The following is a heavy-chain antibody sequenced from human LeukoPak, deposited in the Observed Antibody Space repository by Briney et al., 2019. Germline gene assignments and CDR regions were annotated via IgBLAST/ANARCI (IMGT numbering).Heavy chain of an antibody. CDR2: IYYSGST. Sequence: SETLSLTCTGSGGSISSYYWSWIRQPPGKGLERIGYIYYSGSTNYNPSLKSRVTISVDTSKNQFSLKLSSVTAADTAVYYCARVIAAAHIFDYWGQGTLVTVSS. V-gene: IGHV4-59*01. CDR3: ARVIAAAHIFDY. CDR1: GGSISSYY. D-gene: IGHD6-13*01. J-gene: IGHJ4*02.